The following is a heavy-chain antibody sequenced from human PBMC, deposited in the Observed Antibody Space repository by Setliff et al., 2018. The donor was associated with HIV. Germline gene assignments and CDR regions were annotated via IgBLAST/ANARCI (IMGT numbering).Heavy chain of an antibody. J-gene: IGHJ3*02. CDR2: INAGNGNT. CDR1: GYTFTSYA. CDR3: ARDFAFDI. V-gene: IGHV1-3*01. Sequence: ASVKVSCKASGYTFTSYAMHWVRQAPGQRLEWMGWINAGNGNTKYSQKLQGRVTMTTDTSTSTAYMELRSLRSDDTAVYYCARDFAFDIWGQGTMVTVSS.